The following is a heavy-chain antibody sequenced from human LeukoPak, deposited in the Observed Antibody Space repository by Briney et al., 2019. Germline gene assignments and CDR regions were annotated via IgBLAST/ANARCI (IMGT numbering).Heavy chain of an antibody. CDR1: GYTFTGYY. CDR2: INPNSGGT. D-gene: IGHD6-13*01. Sequence: EASVKVSYKASGYTFTGYYMRWVRQAPGQGLEWMGWINPNSGGTNYAQKFQGWVTMTRDTSISTAYMELSRLRSDDTAVYYCARGGAAAPRVWGQGTLVTVSS. J-gene: IGHJ4*02. CDR3: ARGGAAAPRV. V-gene: IGHV1-2*04.